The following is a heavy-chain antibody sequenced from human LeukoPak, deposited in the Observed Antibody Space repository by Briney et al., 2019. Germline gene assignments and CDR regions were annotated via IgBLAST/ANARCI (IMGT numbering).Heavy chain of an antibody. V-gene: IGHV4-59*01. D-gene: IGHD3-16*02. Sequence: PSETLSLTCTVSGGSLSSYYWSWIRQPPGKGLEWIGYIYYSGSTNYNPSLKSRVTISVDTSKNQFSLKLSSVTAADTAVYYCARDSLDYMDVWGKGTTVTVSS. CDR3: ARDSLDYMDV. J-gene: IGHJ6*03. CDR1: GGSLSSYY. CDR2: IYYSGST.